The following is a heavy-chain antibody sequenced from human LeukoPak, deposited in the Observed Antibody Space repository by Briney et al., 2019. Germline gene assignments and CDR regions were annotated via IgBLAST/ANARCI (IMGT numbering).Heavy chain of an antibody. CDR2: ISWNSGSI. Sequence: GGSLRLSCAASGFTFDDYAMHWVRQAPGKGLEWVSGISWNSGSIGYADSVKGRFTISRDNAKNSLYLQMNSLRAEDTALYYCAKVSAGPYYYYGMDVWGQGTTVNVSS. J-gene: IGHJ6*02. CDR1: GFTFDDYA. D-gene: IGHD6-13*01. V-gene: IGHV3-9*01. CDR3: AKVSAGPYYYYGMDV.